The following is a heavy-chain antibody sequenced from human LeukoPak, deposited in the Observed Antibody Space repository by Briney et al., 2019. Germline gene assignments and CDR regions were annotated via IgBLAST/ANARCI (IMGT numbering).Heavy chain of an antibody. CDR3: AHFRGGSFDF. V-gene: IGHV4-34*01. D-gene: IGHD3-16*01. CDR1: GGSFSGYY. J-gene: IGHJ3*01. CDR2: INHSGST. Sequence: SETLSLTCAVYGGSFSGYYWSWIRQPPGKWLEWIGEINHSGSTNYNPSLKSRVTISVDTSKNQFSLKLSSVTAADTAVYYCAHFRGGSFDFWGQGTMVTVSS.